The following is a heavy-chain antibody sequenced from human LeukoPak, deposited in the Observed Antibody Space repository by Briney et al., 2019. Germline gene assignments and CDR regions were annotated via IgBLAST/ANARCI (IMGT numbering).Heavy chain of an antibody. J-gene: IGHJ4*02. Sequence: SETLSLTCTVSGGSISSGSYYWTWIRQPAGKGLEWIGRMYTSGSTNYNPSLKSRVTISVDTSKNQFSLKLSSVTAADTAVYYCARGELRYFDWLSDWGQGTLVTVSS. CDR3: ARGELRYFDWLSD. D-gene: IGHD3-9*01. CDR1: GGSISSGSYY. CDR2: MYTSGST. V-gene: IGHV4-61*02.